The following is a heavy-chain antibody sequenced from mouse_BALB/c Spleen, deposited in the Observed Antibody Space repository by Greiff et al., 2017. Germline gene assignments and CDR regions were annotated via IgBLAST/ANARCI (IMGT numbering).Heavy chain of an antibody. V-gene: IGHV3-2*02. D-gene: IGHD2-14*01. J-gene: IGHJ3*01. CDR1: GYSITSDYA. Sequence: ESGPGLVKPSQSLSLTCTVTGYSITSDYAWNWIRQFPGNKLEWMGYISYSGSTSYNPSLKSRISITRDTSKNQFFLQLNSVTTEDTATYYCARDYRYDGAWFAYWGQGTLVTVSA. CDR2: ISYSGST. CDR3: ARDYRYDGAWFAY.